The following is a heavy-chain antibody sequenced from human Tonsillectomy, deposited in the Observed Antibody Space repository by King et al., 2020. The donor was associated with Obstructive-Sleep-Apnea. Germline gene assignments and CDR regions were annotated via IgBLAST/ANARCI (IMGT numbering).Heavy chain of an antibody. V-gene: IGHV3-9*01. CDR3: AKDLSSGWYRGCDY. CDR2: INWNSGSR. J-gene: IGHJ4*02. Sequence: VQLVESGGGLVQPGRSLRLSCAASGFNFDDYAMHLVRQVPGKGLEWVSGINWNSGSRGYADAVKGRFTVSRDNAKNSLHLKMNSLRAEDTALYYCAKDLSSGWYRGCDYWGQGTLVTVSS. CDR1: GFNFDDYA. D-gene: IGHD6-19*01.